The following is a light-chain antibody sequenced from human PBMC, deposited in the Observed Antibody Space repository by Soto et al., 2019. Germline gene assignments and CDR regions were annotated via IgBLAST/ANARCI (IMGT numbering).Light chain of an antibody. Sequence: QSVLTQPASVSGSPGQSITISCTGASSDVGSYLVFWYQQHPGKAPKLIIYEDSKRPPGVSDRFSGSKSGNTASLTISGLQAEDDADYYCCSYSRYSNTYVFGTGTKVTVL. J-gene: IGLJ1*01. CDR2: EDS. CDR3: CSYSRYSNTYV. V-gene: IGLV2-23*01. CDR1: SSDVGSYL.